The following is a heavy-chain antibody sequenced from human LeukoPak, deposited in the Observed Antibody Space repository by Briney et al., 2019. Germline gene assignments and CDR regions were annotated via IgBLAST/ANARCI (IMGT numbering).Heavy chain of an antibody. D-gene: IGHD3-3*01. CDR3: ARPISSQGYFGVVID. J-gene: IGHJ4*02. CDR1: GGSISSSSYY. V-gene: IGHV4-39*07. CDR2: IYYSGSP. Sequence: SETLSLTCTVSGGSISSSSYYWGWIRQPPGKGLEWIGSIYYSGSPYYNPSIKSRVTISVDTSKNQFSLKLSSVPAADTAVYYCARPISSQGYFGVVIDWGQGTLVTVSS.